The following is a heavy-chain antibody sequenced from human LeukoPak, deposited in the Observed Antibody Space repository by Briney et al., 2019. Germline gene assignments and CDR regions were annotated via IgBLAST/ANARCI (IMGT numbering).Heavy chain of an antibody. CDR2: ISYDGSNK. V-gene: IGHV3-30*03. CDR1: GFTFSSYG. J-gene: IGHJ4*02. D-gene: IGHD2-21*01. CDR3: ARVWQDYSGVDY. Sequence: GGSLRLSCAASGFTFSSYGMHWVRQAPGKGLEWVAVISYDGSNKYYADSAKGRFTISRDNSKNTLYLQMNSLRAEDTAVYYCARVWQDYSGVDYWGQGTLVTVSS.